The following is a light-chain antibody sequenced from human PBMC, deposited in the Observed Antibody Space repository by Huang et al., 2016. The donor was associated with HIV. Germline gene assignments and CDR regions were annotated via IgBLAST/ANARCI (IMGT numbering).Light chain of an antibody. CDR1: QSVGSK. V-gene: IGKV3D-15*01. Sequence: EEVMTQSPATLSVSPGERATLSCRASQSVGSKLAWYQQKQGQAPRLLIYGASTRATGIPARFSGSGSGTDFTLTISSLQPEDFAVYYCHQYNDWPGFTFGPGTKVDMK. J-gene: IGKJ3*01. CDR3: HQYNDWPGFT. CDR2: GAS.